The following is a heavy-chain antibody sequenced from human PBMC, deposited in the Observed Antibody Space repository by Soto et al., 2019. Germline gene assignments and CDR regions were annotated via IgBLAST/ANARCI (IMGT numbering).Heavy chain of an antibody. J-gene: IGHJ6*02. CDR1: GYTFTSYD. CDR3: ASSVTNGRFCYYGMDV. CDR2: MNPNSGNT. Sequence: ASVKVSCKASGYTFTSYDINWVRQATGQGLEWMGWMNPNSGNTGYAQKFQGRVTMTRNTSISTAYMELSSLRSEDTAVYYCASSVTNGRFCYYGMDVWGQGTTVTVSS. D-gene: IGHD4-4*01. V-gene: IGHV1-8*01.